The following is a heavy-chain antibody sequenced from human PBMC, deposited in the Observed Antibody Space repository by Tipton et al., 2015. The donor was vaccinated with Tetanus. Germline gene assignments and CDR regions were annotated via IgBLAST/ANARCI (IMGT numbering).Heavy chain of an antibody. Sequence: LRLSCTVSGGSISSGGYYWSWIRQHPGKGLEWIGYIYYSGSTNYNPSLKSRVTISVDTSKNQFSLKLSSVTAADTAVYYCARQKRGYSYGAFDYWGQGTLVTVSS. CDR2: IYYSGST. CDR1: GGSISSGGYY. CDR3: ARQKRGYSYGAFDY. J-gene: IGHJ4*02. V-gene: IGHV4-61*08. D-gene: IGHD5-18*01.